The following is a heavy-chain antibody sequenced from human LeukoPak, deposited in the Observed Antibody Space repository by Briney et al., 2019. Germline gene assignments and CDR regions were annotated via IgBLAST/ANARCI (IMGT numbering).Heavy chain of an antibody. D-gene: IGHD7-27*01. V-gene: IGHV3-23*01. CDR3: VRDKLTGASRLDY. J-gene: IGHJ4*02. CDR1: GFTFSSYG. CDR2: IGGRDGST. Sequence: SGGSLRLSCAASGFTFSSYGMSWVRQAPGKGLEWVSAIGGRDGSTYYADSVKGRFTISRDNSKNTLYVQMNSLRAEDTAVYYCVRDKLTGASRLDYWGQGTLLTVSS.